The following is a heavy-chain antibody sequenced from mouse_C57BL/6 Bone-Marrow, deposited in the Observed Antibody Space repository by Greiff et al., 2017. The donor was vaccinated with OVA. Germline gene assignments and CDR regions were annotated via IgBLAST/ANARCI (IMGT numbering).Heavy chain of an antibody. CDR1: GYTFTSYG. CDR2: IYPRSGDT. D-gene: IGHD2-4*01. V-gene: IGHV1-81*01. J-gene: IGHJ2*01. Sequence: QVQLQQSGAELARPGASVKLSCKASGYTFTSYGIRWVKQRPGQGLEWIGEIYPRSGDTYYNEKFKGKATLTADKSSSTAYMELRSLTSEDSAVYFCARRGGDYEDYWGQGTTLTVSS. CDR3: ARRGGDYEDY.